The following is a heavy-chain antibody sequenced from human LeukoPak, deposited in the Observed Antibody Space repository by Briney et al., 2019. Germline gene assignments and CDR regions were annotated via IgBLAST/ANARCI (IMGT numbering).Heavy chain of an antibody. J-gene: IGHJ6*02. CDR3: ARGPPSGGLFLWRYYGMDV. CDR1: GYTFTGYY. D-gene: IGHD3-3*01. Sequence: ASVKVSCKASGYTFTGYYMHWVRQAPGQGLEWMGWINPNSGGTNYAQKFQGWVTMTRDTSISTAYMGLSRLRSDDTAVYYCARGPPSGGLFLWRYYGMDVWGQGTTVTVSS. CDR2: INPNSGGT. V-gene: IGHV1-2*04.